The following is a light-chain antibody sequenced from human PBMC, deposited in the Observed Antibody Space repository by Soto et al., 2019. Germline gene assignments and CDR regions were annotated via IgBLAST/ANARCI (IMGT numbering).Light chain of an antibody. V-gene: IGKV3-11*01. CDR1: QSVDNY. Sequence: LTQSPAILSLSPGERATLSCTASQSVDNYIAWYQQRPGQPPRLLINYTSHRASGVPARFRGSGSGNDFNLTITLLEPEDLAVYFCQRRSNWVSFGPGTRL. CDR3: QRRSNWVS. J-gene: IGKJ3*01. CDR2: YTS.